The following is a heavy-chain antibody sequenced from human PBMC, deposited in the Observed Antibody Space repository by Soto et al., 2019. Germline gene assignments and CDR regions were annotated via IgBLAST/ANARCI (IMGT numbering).Heavy chain of an antibody. D-gene: IGHD3-16*01. CDR2: INHSGST. J-gene: IGHJ4*02. CDR3: ARGIGGTSYLLLH. V-gene: IGHV4-34*01. Sequence: QVQLQQWGAGLLKPSETLSLTCAVYGGSFSGYFWSWIRQPPGKGLEWIGAINHSGSTNYNPSLKSRVTTSLDTSKNQFSLKLSSVTAADTAVYYCARGIGGTSYLLLHWGQGTLVTVSS. CDR1: GGSFSGYF.